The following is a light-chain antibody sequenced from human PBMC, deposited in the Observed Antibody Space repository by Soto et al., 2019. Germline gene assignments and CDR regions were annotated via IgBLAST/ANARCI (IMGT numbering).Light chain of an antibody. CDR2: AAS. Sequence: DIQMTQSPSSLSASVGDRVTITCRASQSISSYLNWYQQKPGKAPKLLIYAASSLQSGVPSRFSGSGSGTDFTLTISSLQPEDFATYYCQQSYSTPLTFGGVTRWISN. V-gene: IGKV1-39*01. J-gene: IGKJ4*01. CDR1: QSISSY. CDR3: QQSYSTPLT.